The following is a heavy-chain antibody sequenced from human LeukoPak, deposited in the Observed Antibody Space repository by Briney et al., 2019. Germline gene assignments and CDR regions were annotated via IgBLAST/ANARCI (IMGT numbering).Heavy chain of an antibody. CDR3: ARGYCSGGSCYYPFDY. CDR1: GGTFISYA. CDR2: IIPIFGTA. V-gene: IGHV1-69*05. Sequence: ASVKVSCKASGGTFISYAISWVRRAPGQGLEWMGRIIPIFGTANYAQKFQGRVTITTDESTSTAYMELSSLRSEDTAVYHCARGYCSGGSCYYPFDYWGQGTLVTVSS. J-gene: IGHJ4*02. D-gene: IGHD2-15*01.